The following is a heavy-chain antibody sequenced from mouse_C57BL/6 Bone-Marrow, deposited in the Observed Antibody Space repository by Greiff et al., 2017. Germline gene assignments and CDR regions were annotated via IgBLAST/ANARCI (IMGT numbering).Heavy chain of an antibody. CDR3: ASPYYYGKGAY. J-gene: IGHJ3*01. V-gene: IGHV1-59*01. CDR2: IDPSDSYT. Sequence: QVQLQQPGAELVRPGTSVKLSCKASGYTFTSYWMHWVKQRPGQGLEWIGVIDPSDSYTNYNQKFKGKATLTVDTSSSTAYMQLSSLTSEDSAVYYCASPYYYGKGAYWGQGTLVTVSA. CDR1: GYTFTSYW. D-gene: IGHD2-1*01.